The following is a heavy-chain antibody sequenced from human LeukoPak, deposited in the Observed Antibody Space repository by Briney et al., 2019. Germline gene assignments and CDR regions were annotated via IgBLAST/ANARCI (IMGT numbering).Heavy chain of an antibody. J-gene: IGHJ5*02. D-gene: IGHD6-13*01. Sequence: SETLSLTCTVSGYSVSSGYYWDWIRQSPGKGLEGIGSLYHSGSTYYNPSMKSRVTISVDTSKNQFSLKLSSVTAADTAVYYCARGYRSSWYLNWFDPWGQGALVTVSS. CDR1: GYSVSSGYY. CDR3: ARGYRSSWYLNWFDP. V-gene: IGHV4-38-2*02. CDR2: LYHSGST.